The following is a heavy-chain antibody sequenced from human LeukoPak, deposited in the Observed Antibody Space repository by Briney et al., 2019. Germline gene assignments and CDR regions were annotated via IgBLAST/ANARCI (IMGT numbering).Heavy chain of an antibody. V-gene: IGHV1-2*02. D-gene: IGHD3-9*01. CDR2: INPNSGGT. CDR3: ARDYDMHNWFDP. J-gene: IGHJ5*02. CDR1: GYTFTGYY. Sequence: ASVKVSCKASGYTFTGYYMHWVRQAPGQGLEWMGWINPNSGGTNYAQRFQGRVTMTRDTSISTAYMELSRLRSDDTAVYYCARDYDMHNWFDPWGQGTLVTVSS.